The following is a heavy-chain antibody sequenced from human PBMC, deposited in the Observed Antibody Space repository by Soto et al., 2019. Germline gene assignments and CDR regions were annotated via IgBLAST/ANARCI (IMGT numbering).Heavy chain of an antibody. J-gene: IGHJ4*02. CDR2: ITSEANGGTT. D-gene: IGHD3-22*01. V-gene: IGHV3-15*01. CDR1: GFTFSNAL. Sequence: PGGSLRLSCAASGFTFSNALMNWVRQAPGKGLEWVGRITSEANGGTTDYAAPVKGRFTISRDDSKNTLYLQMNALKTEDTALYYCATEPAYYDSRSYHSPFDYWGQGTMVTVYS. CDR3: ATEPAYYDSRSYHSPFDY.